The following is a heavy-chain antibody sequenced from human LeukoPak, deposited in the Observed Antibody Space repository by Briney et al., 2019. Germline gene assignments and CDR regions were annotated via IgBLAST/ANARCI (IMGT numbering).Heavy chain of an antibody. Sequence: PGGSLRLSCAASGFTFDDYAMHWVRQAPGKGLEWVSGISWNSGSIGYADSVKGRFTISRDNAKNSLYLQMNSLRAEDTALYYCAKDKVVAMLGDAFDIWGQGTMVTVSS. CDR2: ISWNSGSI. J-gene: IGHJ3*02. CDR1: GFTFDDYA. D-gene: IGHD2-15*01. V-gene: IGHV3-9*01. CDR3: AKDKVVAMLGDAFDI.